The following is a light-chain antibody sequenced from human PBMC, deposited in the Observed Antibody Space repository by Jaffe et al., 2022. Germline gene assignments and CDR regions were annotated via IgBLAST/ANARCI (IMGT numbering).Light chain of an antibody. Sequence: QTVVTQEPSLSVSPGGTVTLTCGLTSGSVSFSHYPSWYQQTPGQAPRTVVHDTSRRSSGVPDRFSGSILGNKAALTITGAQADDESDYYCVLFVDPGVRVFGGGTKLTVL. CDR3: VLFVDPGVRV. J-gene: IGLJ3*02. CDR1: SGSVSFSHY. CDR2: DTS. V-gene: IGLV8-61*01.